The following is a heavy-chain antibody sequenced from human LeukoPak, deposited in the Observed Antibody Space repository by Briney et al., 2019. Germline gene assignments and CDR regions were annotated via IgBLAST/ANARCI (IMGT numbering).Heavy chain of an antibody. D-gene: IGHD3-3*01. V-gene: IGHV1-69*05. CDR1: GGTFSSYA. Sequence: GASVKVSCKASGGTFSSYAIIWVRQAPGQGLEWMGGIIPIFGTANYAQKFQGRVTITTDESTSTAYMELSSLRSEDTAVYYCARAYDFWSGFPPPNYYYYMDVWGKGTTVTVSS. CDR3: ARAYDFWSGFPPPNYYYYMDV. J-gene: IGHJ6*03. CDR2: IIPIFGTA.